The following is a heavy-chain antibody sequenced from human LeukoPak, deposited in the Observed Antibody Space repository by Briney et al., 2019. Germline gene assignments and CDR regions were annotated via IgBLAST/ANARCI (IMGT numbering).Heavy chain of an antibody. D-gene: IGHD3-22*01. V-gene: IGHV3-23*01. Sequence: GGPLRPSCAASGFTFSSYAMSWVRQAPGKGLEWVSSITGSSASTYYADSVKGRFTISRDNSKNTLYLQMNSLRAEDTAVYFCAKLDYYDTHWGQGTLVTVSS. CDR1: GFTFSSYA. CDR3: AKLDYYDTH. J-gene: IGHJ4*02. CDR2: ITGSSAST.